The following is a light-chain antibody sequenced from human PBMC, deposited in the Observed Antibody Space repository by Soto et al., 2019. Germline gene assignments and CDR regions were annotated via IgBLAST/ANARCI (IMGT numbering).Light chain of an antibody. V-gene: IGKV3-20*01. CDR1: QSVRSDY. Sequence: EIVLTQSPGTLSLSPGERATLSCRASQSVRSDYLAWSQQKPGRAPRLLIYEASSRATGIPDRFSGSGSGTDFTLTISRLEPEDFAVYFCQQYGSLPETFGQGTKVEIK. J-gene: IGKJ1*01. CDR3: QQYGSLPET. CDR2: EAS.